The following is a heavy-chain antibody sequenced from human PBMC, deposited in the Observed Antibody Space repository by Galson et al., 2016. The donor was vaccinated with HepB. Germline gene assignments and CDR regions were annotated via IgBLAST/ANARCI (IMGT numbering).Heavy chain of an antibody. V-gene: IGHV3-48*03. CDR1: GFTMSYHE. Sequence: SLRLSCAASGFTMSYHEMNWVRRAPGKGLEWVSYISDGGATVYADSVKGRFTISRDNAKNSLYLQMNSLRAEDTAVYYCARDPDTAMIVNAFDVWGQGTLVTVSS. CDR3: ARDPDTAMIVNAFDV. CDR2: ISDGGAT. J-gene: IGHJ3*01. D-gene: IGHD5-18*01.